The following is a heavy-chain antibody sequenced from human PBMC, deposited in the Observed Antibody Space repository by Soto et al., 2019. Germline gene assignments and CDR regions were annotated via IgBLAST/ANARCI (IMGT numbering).Heavy chain of an antibody. CDR3: ARNYYDSSGYYYGHWYFDL. Sequence: EVQLVESGGGLVQPGGSLRLSCAASGFTFSSYEMNWVRQAPGKGLEWVSYISSSGSTIYYADSVKGRFTISRDNAKNSLYLQMNSLRAEDTAVYYCARNYYDSSGYYYGHWYFDLWGRGTLVTVSS. CDR2: ISSSGSTI. D-gene: IGHD3-22*01. J-gene: IGHJ2*01. CDR1: GFTFSSYE. V-gene: IGHV3-48*03.